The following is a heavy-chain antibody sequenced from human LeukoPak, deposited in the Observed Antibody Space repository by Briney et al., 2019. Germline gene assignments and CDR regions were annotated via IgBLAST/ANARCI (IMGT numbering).Heavy chain of an antibody. J-gene: IGHJ4*02. CDR3: APELGYCSGGSCQTFGY. V-gene: IGHV3-23*01. Sequence: PGGSLRLSCAASGFTFSSYAMSWVRQAPGKGLEWVSAISGSGGSTYYADSVKGRFTISRDNSKNTLYLQMNSLRAEDTAVYYCAPELGYCSGGSCQTFGYWGQGTLVTVSS. D-gene: IGHD2-15*01. CDR2: ISGSGGST. CDR1: GFTFSSYA.